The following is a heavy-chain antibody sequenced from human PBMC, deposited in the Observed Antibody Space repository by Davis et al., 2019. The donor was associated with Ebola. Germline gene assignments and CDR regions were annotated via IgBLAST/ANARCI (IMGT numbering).Heavy chain of an antibody. D-gene: IGHD2-15*01. CDR2: ISGNSDTK. CDR3: ARANSGCTGGGCFSGHWFDP. V-gene: IGHV3-9*01. Sequence: SLKISCPASGFTFGDYSMHWVRQAPGKGLEWVSGISGNSDTKLYADSVKGRFTISRDDAKNSLYLQMDSLRAGDTAIYYCARANSGCTGGGCFSGHWFDPWGQGTLVTVSS. J-gene: IGHJ5*02. CDR1: GFTFGDYS.